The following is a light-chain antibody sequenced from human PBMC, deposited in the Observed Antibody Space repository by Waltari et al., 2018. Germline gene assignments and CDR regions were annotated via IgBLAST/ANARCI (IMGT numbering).Light chain of an antibody. Sequence: AIQLNQSPSSLSASVGDRVTISCRASVTVSSALAWYQQKPGKAPKLLIYDVFNLQSGVPSRFSGSGSGIDFTLTISDLQPEDFATYYCQQFNSYPLTFGGGTKVEI. CDR2: DVF. CDR3: QQFNSYPLT. CDR1: VTVSSA. J-gene: IGKJ4*01. V-gene: IGKV1-13*02.